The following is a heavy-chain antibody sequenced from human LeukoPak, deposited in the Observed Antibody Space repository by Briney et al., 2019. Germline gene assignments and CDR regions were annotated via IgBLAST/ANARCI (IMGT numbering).Heavy chain of an antibody. CDR2: IIPIFGTA. CDR3: AQGVYYFDY. CDR1: GGTLSSYA. J-gene: IGHJ4*02. V-gene: IGHV1-69*13. Sequence: SVKVSCKASGGTLSSYAISRGRQAPGQRLEWMGGIIPIFGTANYAQKFQGRVTITADESTSTAYMELSSLRSEDTAVYYCAQGVYYFDYWGQGTLVTVSS. D-gene: IGHD2-8*01.